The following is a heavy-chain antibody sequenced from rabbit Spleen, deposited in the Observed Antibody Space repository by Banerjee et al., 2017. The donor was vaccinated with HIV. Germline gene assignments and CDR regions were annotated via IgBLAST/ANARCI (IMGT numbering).Heavy chain of an antibody. Sequence: EQLVESGGGLVKPEGSLTLTCKASGFSFSYKDVMCWVRQAPGKGLEWIACINTGTGKSVYASRGKSRFIMSNTSSTTVTLQMTSLTAADAAAYFCARTNSGCAYMLYCSGMDLWGPGTLVTVS. CDR1: GFSFSYKDV. CDR3: ARTNSGCAYMLYCSGMDL. J-gene: IGHJ6*01. D-gene: IGHD6-1*01. CDR2: INTGTGKS. V-gene: IGHV1S45*01.